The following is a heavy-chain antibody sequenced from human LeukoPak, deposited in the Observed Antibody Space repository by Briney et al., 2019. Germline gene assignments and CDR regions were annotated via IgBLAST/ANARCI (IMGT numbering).Heavy chain of an antibody. CDR1: GFTFSTYI. Sequence: GGSLRLSCAASGFTFSTYIMNWVRQPPGKGLEWVAVIYSGGYTYYADSVKGRFTISRDDSKNTLYLQMNSLRDEDTAVYYCARDLFTDDYKWGQGTLVTVSS. V-gene: IGHV3-53*01. CDR3: ARDLFTDDYK. J-gene: IGHJ4*02. CDR2: IYSGGYT. D-gene: IGHD3-16*01.